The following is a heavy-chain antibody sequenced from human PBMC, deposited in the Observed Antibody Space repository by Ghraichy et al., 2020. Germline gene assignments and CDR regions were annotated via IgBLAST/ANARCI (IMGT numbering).Heavy chain of an antibody. D-gene: IGHD4-23*01. CDR2: IHYSGST. V-gene: IGHV4-59*08. Sequence: SETLSLTCTVSGVSINTNYWSWIRQPPGKGLEWIGYIHYSGSTNYNPSLKSRVTISLDTSQNHLSLKLNSVTAADTAVYYCARHSGDYGGNHLFEYWGQGTLVTVSS. CDR3: ARHSGDYGGNHLFEY. J-gene: IGHJ4*02. CDR1: GVSINTNY.